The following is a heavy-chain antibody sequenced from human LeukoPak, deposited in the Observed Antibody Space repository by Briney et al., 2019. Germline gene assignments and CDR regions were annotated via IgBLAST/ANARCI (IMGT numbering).Heavy chain of an antibody. Sequence: SVKVSCRASGGTFSSYAISWVRQAPGQGLEWMGGIIPIFGTANYAQKFQGRVTITADESTSTAYMELSSLRSEDTAVYYCASAYYDSSGYYYDFDYWGQGTLVTVSS. CDR1: GGTFSSYA. J-gene: IGHJ4*02. V-gene: IGHV1-69*01. CDR3: ASAYYDSSGYYYDFDY. D-gene: IGHD3-22*01. CDR2: IIPIFGTA.